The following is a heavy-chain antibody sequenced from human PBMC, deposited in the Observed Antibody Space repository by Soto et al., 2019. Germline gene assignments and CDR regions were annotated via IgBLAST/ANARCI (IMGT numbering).Heavy chain of an antibody. CDR1: GFIFSSYT. D-gene: IGHD4-17*01. Sequence: SLRLSCAASGFIFSSYTMAWVRQAPGKGLEWVSSISSSSSNIEYADSVKGRFSVSRDNANNSLFLQINSLRAEDTAIYYCAREDYAGASPRFDYWGLGALVTAS. V-gene: IGHV3-21*04. CDR2: ISSSSSNI. CDR3: AREDYAGASPRFDY. J-gene: IGHJ4*02.